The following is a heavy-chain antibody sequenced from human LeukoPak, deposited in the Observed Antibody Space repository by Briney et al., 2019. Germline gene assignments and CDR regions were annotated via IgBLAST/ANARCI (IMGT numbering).Heavy chain of an antibody. D-gene: IGHD3-10*01. CDR1: GFTFSSYA. J-gene: IGHJ3*02. CDR3: AKDXTYYYGLGSSXXAFDI. Sequence: PGGSLRLSCAASGFTFSSYAMSWVRQAPGKGLEWVSGISGSGDYTYYADSLKGRFTISRDNSKNTLYLQMNSLRAEDTALYYCAKDXTYYYGLGSSXXAFDIWGQXXMVXVSS. CDR2: ISGSGDYT. V-gene: IGHV3-23*01.